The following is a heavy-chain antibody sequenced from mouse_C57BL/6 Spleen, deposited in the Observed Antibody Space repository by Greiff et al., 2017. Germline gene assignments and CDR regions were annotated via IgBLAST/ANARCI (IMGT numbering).Heavy chain of an antibody. D-gene: IGHD2-3*01. Sequence: EVKLVESGEGLVKPGGSLKLSCAASGFTFSSYAMSWVRQTPEKRLEWVAYISSGGDYIYYADTVKGRFTISRDNARNTLYLQMSSLKSEDTAMYYCTAYDGYRAWFAYWGQGTLVTVSA. CDR3: TAYDGYRAWFAY. CDR2: ISSGGDYI. CDR1: GFTFSSYA. V-gene: IGHV5-9-1*02. J-gene: IGHJ3*01.